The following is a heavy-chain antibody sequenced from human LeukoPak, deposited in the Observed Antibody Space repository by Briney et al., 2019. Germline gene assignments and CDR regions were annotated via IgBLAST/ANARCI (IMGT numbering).Heavy chain of an antibody. J-gene: IGHJ6*02. D-gene: IGHD5-12*01. CDR3: AKTHYDLLDV. CDR1: GFSFSTSP. CDR2: MDNGPGAT. Sequence: GGSLRLSCAASGFSFSTSPMSWVRQPPGKGLEWVSAMDNGPGATFYRDSVRGRFTISRDDSKSTLYLQMNSLRAEDTGTYYCAKTHYDLLDVWGQGTTVTVSS. V-gene: IGHV3-23*01.